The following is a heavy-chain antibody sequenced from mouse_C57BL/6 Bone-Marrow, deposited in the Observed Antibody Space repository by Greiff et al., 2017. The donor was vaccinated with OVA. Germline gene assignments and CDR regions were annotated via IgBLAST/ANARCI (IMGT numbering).Heavy chain of an antibody. Sequence: VQLQQSGPELVKPGASVKISCKASGYTFTDYYMNWVKQSHGKSLEWIGDINPNNGGTSYNQKFKGKATLTVDKSSSTAYMELRSLTSEDSAVDYCASRYYYGSSYFDYWGQGTTLTVSS. CDR3: ASRYYYGSSYFDY. CDR2: INPNNGGT. CDR1: GYTFTDYY. D-gene: IGHD1-1*01. V-gene: IGHV1-26*01. J-gene: IGHJ2*01.